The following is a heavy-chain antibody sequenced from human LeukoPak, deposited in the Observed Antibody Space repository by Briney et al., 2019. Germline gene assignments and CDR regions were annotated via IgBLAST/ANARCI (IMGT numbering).Heavy chain of an antibody. CDR1: GGSVSSYY. Sequence: SETLSLTCTVSGGSVSSYYWSWIRQPPGKGLEWIGYIDYSGSTNYNPSLKSRVTISVDTSKNQFSLKLSSVTAADTAVYYCARLNGGSWGQGTLVTVSS. CDR3: ARLNGGS. J-gene: IGHJ4*02. V-gene: IGHV4-59*08. D-gene: IGHD3-16*01. CDR2: IDYSGST.